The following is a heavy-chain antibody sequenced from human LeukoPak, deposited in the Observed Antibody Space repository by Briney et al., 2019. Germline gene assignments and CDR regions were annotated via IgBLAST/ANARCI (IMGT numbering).Heavy chain of an antibody. J-gene: IGHJ6*02. CDR3: TRDESGDTNSGPRIDG. V-gene: IGHV3-7*05. Sequence: GGSLRLSCAASAFTFRTSWMSWVRQAPGKGLEWVAMIKPDGSEKYYVDSVKGLFTISRDNAKNSLYLQMTSLRAEDTAVYYCTRDESGDTNSGPRIDGWGQGTTVTVSS. CDR1: AFTFRTSW. CDR2: IKPDGSEK. D-gene: IGHD1-26*01.